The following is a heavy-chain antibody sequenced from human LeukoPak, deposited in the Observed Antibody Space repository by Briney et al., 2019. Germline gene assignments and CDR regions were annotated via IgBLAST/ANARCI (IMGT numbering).Heavy chain of an antibody. CDR3: ARDPSVKGSVWYRGDYFDY. Sequence: GGSLRLSCAASGFTFSSYSMNWVRQAPGKGLEWVSSISSSSSYIYYADSVKGRFTISRDNAKNSLYLQMNSLRAEDTAVYYCARDPSVKGSVWYRGDYFDYWGQGTLVTVSS. J-gene: IGHJ4*02. D-gene: IGHD6-13*01. CDR1: GFTFSSYS. V-gene: IGHV3-21*01. CDR2: ISSSSSYI.